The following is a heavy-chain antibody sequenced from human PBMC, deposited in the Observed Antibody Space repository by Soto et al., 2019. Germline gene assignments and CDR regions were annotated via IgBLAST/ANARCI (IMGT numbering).Heavy chain of an antibody. CDR1: GGSMRSSSYY. CDR2: IYYSGST. D-gene: IGHD3-10*01. CDR3: ARRYKYSGSYYYYYGMDV. Sequence: PSETLALTCAVSGGSMRSSSYYGGWIRQPPGKGLEWIGSIYYSGSTYYNPSLKSRVTISVDTSKNQFSLKPSSVTAADTAVYYCARRYKYSGSYYYYYGMDVWGQGITV. V-gene: IGHV4-39*01. J-gene: IGHJ6*02.